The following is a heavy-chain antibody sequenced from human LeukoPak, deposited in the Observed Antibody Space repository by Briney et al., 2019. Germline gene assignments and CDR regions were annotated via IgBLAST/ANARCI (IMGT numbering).Heavy chain of an antibody. J-gene: IGHJ4*02. Sequence: SETLSLTCNVSGGSISSSSYYWGWIRQPPGKGLEWIGSIYYSGSTYYNPSLKSRITISVDTSKNQFSLKLSSVTAADTAVYYYVRVAYYFDYWGQGTLVTVSS. CDR1: GGSISSSSYY. CDR3: VRVAYYFDY. CDR2: IYYSGST. V-gene: IGHV4-39*01.